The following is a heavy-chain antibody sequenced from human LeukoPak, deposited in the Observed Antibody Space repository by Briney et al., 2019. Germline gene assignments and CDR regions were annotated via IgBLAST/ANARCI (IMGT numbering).Heavy chain of an antibody. J-gene: IGHJ4*02. CDR3: ATGDVDSPMNFYH. CDR1: GFIFEEST. CDR2: INWDGGTT. D-gene: IGHD3-22*01. V-gene: IGHV3-43*01. Sequence: PGGSLRLSCAASGFIFEESTIHWVRQAPGKGLEWVSLINWDGGTTRYADSVNGRFAISRDNGKNSLSLQMNSLRVEASALYYCATGDVDSPMNFYHWGQGTLVTVSS.